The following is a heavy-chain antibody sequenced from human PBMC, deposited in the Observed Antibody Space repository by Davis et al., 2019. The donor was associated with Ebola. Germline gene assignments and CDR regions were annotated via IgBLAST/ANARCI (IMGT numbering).Heavy chain of an antibody. CDR2: ISSSSSYI. CDR1: GFTFSSYS. D-gene: IGHD2-2*01. V-gene: IGHV3-21*01. Sequence: GESLKISCAASGFTFSSYSMNWVRQAPGKGLEWVSSISSSSSYIYYADSVKGRFTISRDNAKNSLYLQMNSLRAEDTAVYYCARAWGSRCSSTSCYPLHGMDVWGQGTTVTVSS. CDR3: ARAWGSRCSSTSCYPLHGMDV. J-gene: IGHJ6*02.